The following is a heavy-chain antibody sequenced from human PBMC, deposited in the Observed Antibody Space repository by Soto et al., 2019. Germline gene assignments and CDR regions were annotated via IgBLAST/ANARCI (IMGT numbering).Heavy chain of an antibody. V-gene: IGHV3-30*03. J-gene: IGHJ4*02. Sequence: GGSLRLSCAASGFTFSSYGMHWVRQAPGKGLEWVAVISYDGSNKYYADSVKGRFTISRDNSKNTLYRQMNSLGAGDTAVYYCATHLMAVAREASGDPRGYWGQGTLVTVSS. CDR3: ATHLMAVAREASGDPRGY. D-gene: IGHD6-19*01. CDR1: GFTFSSYG. CDR2: ISYDGSNK.